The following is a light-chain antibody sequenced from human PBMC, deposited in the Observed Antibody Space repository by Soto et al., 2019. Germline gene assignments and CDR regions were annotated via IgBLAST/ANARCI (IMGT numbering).Light chain of an antibody. CDR3: QQRLNWPLT. Sequence: DIQMTQSPSTLSASVGDRVTITCRASQSISSWLAWYQQKPGKAPNLLIYKASSLESGVPSRFSGSGSGTEFTLTISSLQPDDFATYYCQQRLNWPLTFGGGTKVEIK. V-gene: IGKV1-5*03. J-gene: IGKJ4*01. CDR1: QSISSW. CDR2: KAS.